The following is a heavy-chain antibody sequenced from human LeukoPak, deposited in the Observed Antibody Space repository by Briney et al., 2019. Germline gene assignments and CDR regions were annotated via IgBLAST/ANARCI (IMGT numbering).Heavy chain of an antibody. CDR3: ARRYCSTCPTGHAFDL. Sequence: GGSLRLSCAASGFTFSSNYMSWVRQAPGRGLEWVSALSSGDNAHYADSVNGRFTISRDNSKNTLYLQLNSLRAEDTAVYYCARRYCSTCPTGHAFDLWGQGTMVTVSS. CDR2: LSSGDNA. D-gene: IGHD2-2*01. J-gene: IGHJ3*01. CDR1: GFTFSSNY. V-gene: IGHV3-53*01.